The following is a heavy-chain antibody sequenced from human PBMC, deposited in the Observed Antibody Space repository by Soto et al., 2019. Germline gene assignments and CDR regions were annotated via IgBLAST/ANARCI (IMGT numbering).Heavy chain of an antibody. CDR3: ARGGQWLVRGNFDY. D-gene: IGHD6-19*01. CDR2: INHSGST. V-gene: IGHV4-34*01. CDR1: GGSFSGYY. Sequence: QVQLQQWGAGLLKPSETLSLTCAVYGGSFSGYYWSWIRQPPGKGLEWIGEINHSGSTNYNPSLKSRVTISVDTSKNHCSLKLSSVTAADTAVYYCARGGQWLVRGNFDYWGQGTLVTVSS. J-gene: IGHJ4*02.